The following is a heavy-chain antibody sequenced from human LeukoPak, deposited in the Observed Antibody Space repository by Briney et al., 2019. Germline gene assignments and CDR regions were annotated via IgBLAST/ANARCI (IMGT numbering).Heavy chain of an antibody. V-gene: IGHV3-30*04. D-gene: IGHD3-9*01. CDR3: ARDRYDILTGYPKVYGMDV. Sequence: GGSLSLSCAASGFTFSSHAMHWVRQAPGKGLEWVAVISYDGRNKDYADSVKGPFTISRDNSKNTLYLQMNSLRAGDTAVYYCARDRYDILTGYPKVYGMDVWGQGTTVTVSS. CDR1: GFTFSSHA. J-gene: IGHJ6*02. CDR2: ISYDGRNK.